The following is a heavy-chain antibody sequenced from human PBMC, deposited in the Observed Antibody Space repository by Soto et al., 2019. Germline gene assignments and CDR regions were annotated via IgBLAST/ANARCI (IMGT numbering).Heavy chain of an antibody. Sequence: EVQLVESGGGLVQPGGSLRLSCAASGFTVSSYYIGWVRQAPGKGLECVSAIYSDGNTYYTNSVQGRFTISRDISENTLYLQMNSLGAEDTAVYYCARGRLRDYAHYFDYWGQGTLVTVSS. J-gene: IGHJ4*02. V-gene: IGHV3-66*01. CDR2: IYSDGNT. CDR1: GFTVSSYY. CDR3: ARGRLRDYAHYFDY. D-gene: IGHD4-17*01.